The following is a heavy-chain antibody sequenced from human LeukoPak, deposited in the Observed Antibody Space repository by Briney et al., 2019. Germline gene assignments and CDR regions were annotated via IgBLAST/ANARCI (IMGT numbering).Heavy chain of an antibody. Sequence: SETLSLTCTVSGGSISSYYRSWIRQPPGKGLEWIGYIYYSGSTNYNPSLKSRVTISVDTSKNQFSLKLSSVTAADTAVYYCARDRRDSSSWYPSDYYGMDVWGQGTTVTVSS. CDR2: IYYSGST. V-gene: IGHV4-59*01. CDR3: ARDRRDSSSWYPSDYYGMDV. CDR1: GGSISSYY. J-gene: IGHJ6*02. D-gene: IGHD6-13*01.